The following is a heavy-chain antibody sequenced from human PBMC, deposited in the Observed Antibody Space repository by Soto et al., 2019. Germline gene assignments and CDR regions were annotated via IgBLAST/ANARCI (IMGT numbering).Heavy chain of an antibody. CDR1: DGSISSYY. J-gene: IGHJ4*02. CDR3: AGDIRSGSYRFDY. D-gene: IGHD1-26*01. Sequence: PSETLSLTCTVFDGSISSYYWSWLRQPPGKGLEWIGYIYDSGSTLYNPSLKSRVTISVDRPNNQFSLKLRSVTAADTAIYYCAGDIRSGSYRFDYWGQGTLVTVSS. CDR2: IYDSGST. V-gene: IGHV4-59*08.